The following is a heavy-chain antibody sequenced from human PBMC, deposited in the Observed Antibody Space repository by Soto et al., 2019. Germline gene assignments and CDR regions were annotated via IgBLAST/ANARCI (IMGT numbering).Heavy chain of an antibody. J-gene: IGHJ6*02. CDR1: GYTFTSYD. Sequence: QVQLVQSGAEVKKPGASVKVSCKASGYTFTSYDINWVRQATGQGLERMGWMKPNSGNTGYAQKLQGTVTMTRNTSRSTAYMERSSRRSEDTAVYYCAREVNYYGMDVWGQGTTVTVSS. V-gene: IGHV1-8*01. CDR3: AREVNYYGMDV. CDR2: MKPNSGNT.